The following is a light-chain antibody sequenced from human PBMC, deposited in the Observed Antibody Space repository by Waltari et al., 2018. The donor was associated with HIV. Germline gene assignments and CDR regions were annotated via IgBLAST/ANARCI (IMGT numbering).Light chain of an antibody. J-gene: IGLJ2*01. V-gene: IGLV6-57*01. Sequence: NFMLTQPHSVSESPGKTVSISCTRSSGSIASSYVQWYQQRPGSSPTAVIFEDNQRPSGVPERFSGSIDSSSNSASLTISGLKTEDEAAYSCQSYDTTTPVVFGGGTRLTVL. CDR3: QSYDTTTPVV. CDR2: EDN. CDR1: SGSIASSY.